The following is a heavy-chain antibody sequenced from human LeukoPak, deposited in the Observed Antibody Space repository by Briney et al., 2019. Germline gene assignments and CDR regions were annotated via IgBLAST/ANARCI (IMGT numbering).Heavy chain of an antibody. J-gene: IGHJ3*02. CDR1: GYTFTGYY. CDR2: INPNSGGT. CDR3: ASERVMEAARPPDRAFDI. V-gene: IGHV1-2*02. Sequence: GASVKVSCKASGYTFTGYYMHWVRQAPGQGLEWMGWINPNSGGTNYAQKFQGRVTMTRDTSISTAYMELSRLRSDDTAVYYCASERVMEAARPPDRAFDIWGQGTMVTVSS. D-gene: IGHD6-6*01.